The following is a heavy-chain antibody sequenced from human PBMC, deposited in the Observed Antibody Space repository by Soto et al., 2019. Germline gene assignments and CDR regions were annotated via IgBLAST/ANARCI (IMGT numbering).Heavy chain of an antibody. CDR3: ARDPTYITMVRGVINYYYYGMDV. CDR2: IKQDGSEK. Sequence: GGSLRLSCAASGFTFSSYWMSWVRQAPGKGLEWVANIKQDGSEKYYVDSVKGRFTISRDNAKNSLYLQMNSLRAEDTAVYYYARDPTYITMVRGVINYYYYGMDVWGQGTTVTVSS. CDR1: GFTFSSYW. J-gene: IGHJ6*02. D-gene: IGHD3-10*01. V-gene: IGHV3-7*03.